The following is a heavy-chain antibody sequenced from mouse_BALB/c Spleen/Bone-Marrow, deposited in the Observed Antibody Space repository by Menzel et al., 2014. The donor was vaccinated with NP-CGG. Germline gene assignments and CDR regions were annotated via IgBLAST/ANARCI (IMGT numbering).Heavy chain of an antibody. V-gene: IGHV1-14*01. D-gene: IGHD2-2*01. J-gene: IGHJ3*01. CDR2: INPYNDGT. Sequence: EVQLVESGPELVKPGASVKMSCKASGYTFTNYVMHWVKQRPGQGLEWIGYINPYNDGTKYNEKFKGKATLTSDKSSSTAHMELSSLTSEDSAVYYCARVYYGYDGTSSWFAYWGQGTLVTVSA. CDR1: GYTFTNYV. CDR3: ARVYYGYDGTSSWFAY.